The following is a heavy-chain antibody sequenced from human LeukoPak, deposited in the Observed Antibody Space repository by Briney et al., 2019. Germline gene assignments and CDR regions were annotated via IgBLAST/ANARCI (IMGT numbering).Heavy chain of an antibody. J-gene: IGHJ4*02. V-gene: IGHV6-1*01. D-gene: IGHD3-3*01. CDR3: ARGFRKDFLSGYYVFDF. CDR1: GDSVSSNSAA. Sequence: SQTLSLTCAISGDSVSSNSAAWNWLGQSSSGGLEWLGRTYYRSKWNNEYAVSVKGRMTISPDTSENQFSLHLDSVTPEDTAVYFCARGFRKDFLSGYYVFDFWGQGTRVTVSS. CDR2: TYYRSKWNN.